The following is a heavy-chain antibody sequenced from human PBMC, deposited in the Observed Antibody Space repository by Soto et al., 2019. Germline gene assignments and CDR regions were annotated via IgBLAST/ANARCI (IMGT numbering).Heavy chain of an antibody. Sequence: PVESLKISCKASGYSFANYWIGWVRQMPGKGLEWMGTIYPGDSDTRYSPSFQGQVTISADKSITTADLQWSSLKASDTAMYYCARGTPAGTSAFDIWGQGTMVTVSS. D-gene: IGHD6-13*01. CDR2: IYPGDSDT. CDR3: ARGTPAGTSAFDI. V-gene: IGHV5-51*01. CDR1: GYSFANYW. J-gene: IGHJ3*02.